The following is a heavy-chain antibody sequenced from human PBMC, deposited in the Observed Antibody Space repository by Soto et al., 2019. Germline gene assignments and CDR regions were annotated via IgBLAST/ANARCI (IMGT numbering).Heavy chain of an antibody. CDR2: IYPGDSDT. D-gene: IGHD2-2*01. V-gene: IGHV5-51*01. CDR3: ARRVVVPAADTSYYYYGMDV. CDR1: GYSFTSYW. J-gene: IGHJ6*02. Sequence: GESLKISCKGSGYSFTSYWIGWVRQMPGKGLEWMGIIYPGDSDTRYSPSFQGQVTISADKSISTAYLQWSSLKASDTAMYYCARRVVVPAADTSYYYYGMDVWGQGTTVTVSS.